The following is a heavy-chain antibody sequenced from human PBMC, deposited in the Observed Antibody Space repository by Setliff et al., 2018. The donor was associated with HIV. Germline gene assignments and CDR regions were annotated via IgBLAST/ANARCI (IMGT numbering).Heavy chain of an antibody. D-gene: IGHD1-26*01. J-gene: IGHJ4*02. Sequence: GGSLRLSCAASGFRFRSYWMSWVRQAPGKGLESVANVKQDGTETLYVDSVKGRFTISRDSANNLVYLQMNSLRVEDTAVYFCARWGSGSYERVFDYWGQGMLVTVSS. CDR3: ARWGSGSYERVFDY. CDR1: GFRFRSYW. CDR2: VKQDGTET. V-gene: IGHV3-7*01.